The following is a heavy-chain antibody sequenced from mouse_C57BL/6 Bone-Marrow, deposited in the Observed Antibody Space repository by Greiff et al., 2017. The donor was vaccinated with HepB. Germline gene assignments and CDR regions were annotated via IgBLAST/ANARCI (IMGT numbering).Heavy chain of an antibody. Sequence: EVMLVESGGGLVQPGGSLKLSCAASGFTFSDYYMYWVRQTPEKRLEWVAYISNGGGSTYYPDTVKGRFTISRDNAKNTLYLQMSRLKSEDTAMYYCARHPYGSSLYYAMDYWGQGTSVTVSS. CDR3: ARHPYGSSLYYAMDY. CDR1: GFTFSDYY. D-gene: IGHD1-1*01. CDR2: ISNGGGST. V-gene: IGHV5-12*01. J-gene: IGHJ4*01.